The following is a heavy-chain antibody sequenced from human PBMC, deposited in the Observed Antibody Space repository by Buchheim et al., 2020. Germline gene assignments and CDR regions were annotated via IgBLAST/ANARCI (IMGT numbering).Heavy chain of an antibody. J-gene: IGHJ6*03. CDR3: ARKMDSSGWYSSPYYYYYMDV. V-gene: IGHV7-4-1*02. CDR1: GYTFTSYA. D-gene: IGHD6-19*01. Sequence: QVQLVQSGSELKKPGASVKVSCKASGYTFTSYAMNWVRQAPGQGLEWMGWINTNTGNPTYAQGFTGRFVFSLDTSVSPAYLQISSLKAEDTAVYYCARKMDSSGWYSSPYYYYYMDVWGKGTT. CDR2: INTNTGNP.